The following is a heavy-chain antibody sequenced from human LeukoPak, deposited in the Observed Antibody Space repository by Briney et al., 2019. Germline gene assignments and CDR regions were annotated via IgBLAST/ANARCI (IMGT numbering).Heavy chain of an antibody. CDR3: ASGSHAVTTHFDY. Sequence: PSRTLSLTCAVSGDSITSSKWWSWVRQSPEKGLEWIGEIYHSGATNYNPSLKSRVTMSVDKSKNQFALNLSSVTAADTAVYYCASGSHAVTTHFDYWGQGTLVTVSS. D-gene: IGHD3-16*01. J-gene: IGHJ4*02. V-gene: IGHV4-4*02. CDR2: IYHSGAT. CDR1: GDSITSSKW.